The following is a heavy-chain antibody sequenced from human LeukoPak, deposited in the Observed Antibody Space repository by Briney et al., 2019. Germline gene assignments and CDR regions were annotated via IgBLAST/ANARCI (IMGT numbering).Heavy chain of an antibody. D-gene: IGHD2-21*02. CDR2: IYYSGTT. Sequence: SETLSLTCTVSGASFTSNYWSWIRRPPGKGLEWIGYIYYSGTTTYNPSLERRVTMSVDMSKTQFSLRLNSVTATDTAVYYCARLDCGGDCYVDYWGQGTLVTVSS. J-gene: IGHJ4*02. V-gene: IGHV4-59*08. CDR3: ARLDCGGDCYVDY. CDR1: GASFTSNY.